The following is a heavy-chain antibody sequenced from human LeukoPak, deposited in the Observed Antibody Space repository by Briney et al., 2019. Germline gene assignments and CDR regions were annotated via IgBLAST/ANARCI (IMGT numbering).Heavy chain of an antibody. V-gene: IGHV3-21*01. J-gene: IGHJ4*02. D-gene: IGHD4-17*01. Sequence: PGGSLRLSCAASGFTFSSYSMNWVRQAPGKGLEWVSSISSSSSYIYYADSVKGRFTISRDNAKNSLYLQMNSLRAEDTAVYYCARDRSGDYLIDYWGQGTLVTVSS. CDR1: GFTFSSYS. CDR3: ARDRSGDYLIDY. CDR2: ISSSSSYI.